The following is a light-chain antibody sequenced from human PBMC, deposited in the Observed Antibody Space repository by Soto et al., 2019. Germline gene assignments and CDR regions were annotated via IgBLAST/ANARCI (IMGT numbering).Light chain of an antibody. V-gene: IGLV2-14*01. CDR1: SSDVGRYKY. J-gene: IGLJ1*01. CDR2: DVS. Sequence: QSVLTQPASVSGSPGQSITISCTGTSSDVGRYKYVSWYQQHPDKAPKLMIYDVSNRPSGVSNRFSGSKSGNTASLTISGLQAEDEADYYCSSYTSGGTQVFGTGTKLTVL. CDR3: SSYTSGGTQV.